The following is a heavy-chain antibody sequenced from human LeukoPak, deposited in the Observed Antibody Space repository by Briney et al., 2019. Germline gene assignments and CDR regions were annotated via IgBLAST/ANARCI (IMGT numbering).Heavy chain of an antibody. D-gene: IGHD2-15*01. Sequence: PGGSLRLSCAASGFTFSSYTMNWVRQAPGKGLEWASSISSSSSYIYYADSVKGRLTISRDNAKNSLYLQMNSLRAEDTAVYYCARDPTPRYCSGGSCYTYYGMDVWGQGTTVTVSS. V-gene: IGHV3-21*01. CDR2: ISSSSSYI. CDR1: GFTFSSYT. CDR3: ARDPTPRYCSGGSCYTYYGMDV. J-gene: IGHJ6*02.